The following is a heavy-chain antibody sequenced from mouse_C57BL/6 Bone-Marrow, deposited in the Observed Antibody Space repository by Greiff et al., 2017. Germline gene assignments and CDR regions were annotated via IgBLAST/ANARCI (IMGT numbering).Heavy chain of an antibody. V-gene: IGHV1-64*01. D-gene: IGHD6-1*01. CDR2: IHPNSGST. J-gene: IGHJ1*03. CDR1: GYTFTSYW. CDR3: ARSSGAVYWYFDV. Sequence: VQLQQPGAELVKPGASVKLSCKASGYTFTSYWMHWVKQRPGQGLEWIGMIHPNSGSTNYNEKFKSKATLTVDKSSSTAYMQLSSLTSEDSAVYYCARSSGAVYWYFDVWGTGTTVTVSS.